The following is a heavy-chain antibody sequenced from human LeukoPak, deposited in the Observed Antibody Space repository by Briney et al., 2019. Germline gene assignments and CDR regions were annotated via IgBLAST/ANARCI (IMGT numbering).Heavy chain of an antibody. CDR2: IYYSGST. Sequence: PSETLSLTCTVSGGSINSRSDYWGRIRQPPGKGLEWIGSIYYSGSTHYNPSLKSRVTMSIDTSKNQFSLKLSSVTAADTAVYYCARRPGEYGGNDFDYWGQGTLVTVSS. V-gene: IGHV4-39*01. CDR1: GGSINSRSDY. D-gene: IGHD4/OR15-4a*01. J-gene: IGHJ4*02. CDR3: ARRPGEYGGNDFDY.